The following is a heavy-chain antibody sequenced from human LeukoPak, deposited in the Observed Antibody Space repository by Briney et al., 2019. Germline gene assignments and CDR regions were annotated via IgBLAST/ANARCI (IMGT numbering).Heavy chain of an antibody. CDR1: GFTFSAHG. J-gene: IGHJ4*02. CDR2: ISYDGSNK. V-gene: IGHV3-30*19. Sequence: GGSLRLSCTASGFTFSAHGMQWVRQVPGKGLEWVAVISYDGSNKYYADSVKGRFTISRDNSKNTLYLQMNSLRAEDTAVYYCANRDTGDWGQGTLVTVSS. CDR3: ANRDTGD.